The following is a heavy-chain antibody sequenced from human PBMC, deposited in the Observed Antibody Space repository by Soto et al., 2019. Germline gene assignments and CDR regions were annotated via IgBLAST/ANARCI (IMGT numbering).Heavy chain of an antibody. CDR3: ARQSRDCSGGSCYPYYFDY. CDR2: IDPSDFYT. J-gene: IGHJ4*02. Sequence: PGESLKISCKGSGYSFTSYWISWVRQMPGKGLEWMGRIDPSDFYTNYSPSFQGHVTISADKSISTAYLQWSSLKASDTAMYYCARQSRDCSGGSCYPYYFDYWGQGTLVTVSS. V-gene: IGHV5-10-1*01. D-gene: IGHD2-15*01. CDR1: GYSFTSYW.